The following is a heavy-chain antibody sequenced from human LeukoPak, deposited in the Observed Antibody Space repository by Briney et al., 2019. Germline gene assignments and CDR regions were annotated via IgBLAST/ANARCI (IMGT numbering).Heavy chain of an antibody. J-gene: IGHJ6*03. CDR2: IIPIFGTA. V-gene: IGHV1-69*06. D-gene: IGHD3-3*01. Sequence: SVKVSCKASGGTFSSYAISWVRQAPGQGLEWMGGIIPIFGTANYAQKFRGRVTITADKSTSTAYMELSSLRSEDTAVYYCARSRQYYDFWSGYPYYYYYMDVWGKGTTVTVSS. CDR3: ARSRQYYDFWSGYPYYYYYMDV. CDR1: GGTFSSYA.